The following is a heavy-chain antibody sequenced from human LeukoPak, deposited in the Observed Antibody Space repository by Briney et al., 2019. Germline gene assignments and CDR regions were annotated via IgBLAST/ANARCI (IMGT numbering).Heavy chain of an antibody. J-gene: IGHJ4*02. CDR3: AKNYDFWSGYSVDY. CDR2: ISSSSSYI. D-gene: IGHD3-3*01. Sequence: GGSLTLSCAASGFTFSSYSMNWVRQAPGEGLEWVSSISSSSSYIYYADSVKGRFTISRDNAKNSLYLQMNSLRAEDTAVYYCAKNYDFWSGYSVDYWGQGTLVTVSS. CDR1: GFTFSSYS. V-gene: IGHV3-21*01.